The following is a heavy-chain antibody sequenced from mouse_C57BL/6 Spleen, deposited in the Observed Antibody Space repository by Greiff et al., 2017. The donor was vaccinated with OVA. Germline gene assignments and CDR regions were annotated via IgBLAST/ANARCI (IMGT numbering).Heavy chain of an antibody. Sequence: VQLQQSGPELVKPGASVKISCKASGYTFTDYYMNWVKQSHGKSLEWIGDINPNNGGTSYNQKFKGKATLTVDKSSSTAYMELRSLTSEDSAVYYCARSEGNYEEWYFDVWGTGTTVTVSS. J-gene: IGHJ1*03. D-gene: IGHD2-1*01. CDR3: ARSEGNYEEWYFDV. CDR2: INPNNGGT. V-gene: IGHV1-26*01. CDR1: GYTFTDYY.